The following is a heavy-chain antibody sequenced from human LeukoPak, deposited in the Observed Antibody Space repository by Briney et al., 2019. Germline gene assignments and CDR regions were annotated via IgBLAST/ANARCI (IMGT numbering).Heavy chain of an antibody. D-gene: IGHD4-17*01. Sequence: SETLSLTCSLSGDSIKRYYWICLRQPPGKGLEWIGYIYYSGSTNYNPSLKSRVSISVDTSKNQFSLKLSSVTCGDTAVDYCARTCITVTILYHFDHWGQGTLVTVSS. CDR2: IYYSGST. CDR3: ARTCITVTILYHFDH. V-gene: IGHV4-59*01. CDR1: GDSIKRYY. J-gene: IGHJ4*02.